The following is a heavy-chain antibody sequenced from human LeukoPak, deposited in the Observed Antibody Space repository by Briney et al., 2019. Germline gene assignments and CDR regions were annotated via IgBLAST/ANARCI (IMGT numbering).Heavy chain of an antibody. CDR1: GGTFSSYA. J-gene: IGHJ6*02. CDR2: IIPILGIA. V-gene: IGHV1-69*04. CDR3: ATRDSSDMDI. D-gene: IGHD2-21*01. Sequence: ASVKVSCKASGGTFSSYAISWVRQAPGQGLEWMGRIIPILGIANYAQKFQGRVTITADKSTSTAYMELSSLRSEDTAVYSCATRDSSDMDIWGQGTTVAVSS.